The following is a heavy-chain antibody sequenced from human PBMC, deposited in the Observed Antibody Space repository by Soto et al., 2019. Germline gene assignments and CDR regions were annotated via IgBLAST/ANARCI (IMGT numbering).Heavy chain of an antibody. J-gene: IGHJ6*02. D-gene: IGHD3-9*01. CDR2: ISYDGSNK. V-gene: IGHV3-30*18. CDR3: AQAVGGYFDWLLEPDDYYYYGMDV. CDR1: GFTFSSYG. Sequence: PGGYLRLSCAASGFTFSSYGMHWVRQAPGKGLEWVAVISYDGSNKYYADSVKGRFTISRDNSKNTLYLQMNSLRAEDTAVYYCAQAVGGYFDWLLEPDDYYYYGMDVWGQGTTVTVSS.